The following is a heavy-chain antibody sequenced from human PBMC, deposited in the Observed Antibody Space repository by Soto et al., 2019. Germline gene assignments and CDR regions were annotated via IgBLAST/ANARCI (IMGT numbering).Heavy chain of an antibody. V-gene: IGHV3-30-3*01. CDR3: ARGVRAETYYNAFDY. CDR1: GFSFKNYA. D-gene: IGHD3-10*01. CDR2: ISHNDEPKI. Sequence: QVQLVESGGGVVQPGSSLRLSCAASGFSFKNYAFHWVRQAPGKGLEWVALISHNDEPKIFYADSVQGRFTISRDIFKNTVSLQMNSLRDEDTAVYHCARGVRAETYYNAFDYWGQGTQVTVSS. J-gene: IGHJ4*01.